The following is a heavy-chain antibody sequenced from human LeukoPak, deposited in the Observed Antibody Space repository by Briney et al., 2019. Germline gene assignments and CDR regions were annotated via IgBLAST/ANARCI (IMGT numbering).Heavy chain of an antibody. CDR2: INPNSGGT. V-gene: IGHV1-2*02. Sequence: AASVNVSLKASGYTFTGYYLHWGGNAPGQGHGWVGRINPNSGGTNYAQKFQGRVTMTRDTSISTAYMELSRLRSDDTAVYYCARDRDLSNSASITIFPDVWGKGTTVTVSS. CDR1: GYTFTGYY. J-gene: IGHJ6*04. D-gene: IGHD3-3*01. CDR3: ARDRDLSNSASITIFPDV.